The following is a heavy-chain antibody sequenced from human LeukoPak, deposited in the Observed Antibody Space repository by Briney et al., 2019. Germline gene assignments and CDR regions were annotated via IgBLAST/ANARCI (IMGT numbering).Heavy chain of an antibody. Sequence: GASVTVSCKASGYTFTSYGISWVRQAPGQGLEWMGWISAYNGNTNYAQKLQGRVTMTIDTSTSTAYMELRSLRSDDTAVYYCARERGQDHYYYYGMDVWGQGTTVTVSS. CDR3: ARERGQDHYYYYGMDV. CDR2: ISAYNGNT. V-gene: IGHV1-18*01. CDR1: GYTFTSYG. J-gene: IGHJ6*02.